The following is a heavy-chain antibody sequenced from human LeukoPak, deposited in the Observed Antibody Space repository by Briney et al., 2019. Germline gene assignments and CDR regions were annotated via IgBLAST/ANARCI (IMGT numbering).Heavy chain of an antibody. V-gene: IGHV4-34*01. J-gene: IGHJ4*02. Sequence: NTSETLSLTCAVYGGSFSTYYWSWIRQPPGKGLEWMGEINHSGSTNYNPSLKSRVTISVDTSKNQFSLKLSSVTAAGTAVYYCASCSSTSCPDWGQGTLVTVSS. CDR3: ASCSSTSCPD. CDR2: INHSGST. CDR1: GGSFSTYY. D-gene: IGHD2-2*01.